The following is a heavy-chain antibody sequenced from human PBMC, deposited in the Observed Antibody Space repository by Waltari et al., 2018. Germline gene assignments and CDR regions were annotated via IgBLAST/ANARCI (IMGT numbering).Heavy chain of an antibody. CDR1: GGAFTSYL. CDR3: ARGVGSPHYFYGMDV. Sequence: QVQLQQWGAGLLKPSETLSLTCAVYGGAFTSYLWSWIRQSPGRGLAWVGEINHSGSTNYHPSLKSRVTISVDTSKNQFALKLSSMTAADTAVYYCARGVGSPHYFYGMDVWGQGTTVTVSS. V-gene: IGHV4-34*01. CDR2: INHSGST. J-gene: IGHJ6*02. D-gene: IGHD1-26*01.